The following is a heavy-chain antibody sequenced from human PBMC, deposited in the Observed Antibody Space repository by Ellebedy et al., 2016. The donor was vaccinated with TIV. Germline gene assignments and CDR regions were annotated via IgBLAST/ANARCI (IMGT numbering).Heavy chain of an antibody. D-gene: IGHD3-22*01. J-gene: IGHJ4*02. CDR2: ISGDGSSA. CDR1: GFTFGSFA. Sequence: GESLKISCAASGFTFGSFAMHWVRQAPGKGLEWLSVISGDGSSAYLADSVKGRFTLTRDNSKKTLYLQMNGLRTEDTAVYFCAKGSSSGFTYDRVGFEYWGQGTLVTVSS. CDR3: AKGSSSGFTYDRVGFEY. V-gene: IGHV3-23*01.